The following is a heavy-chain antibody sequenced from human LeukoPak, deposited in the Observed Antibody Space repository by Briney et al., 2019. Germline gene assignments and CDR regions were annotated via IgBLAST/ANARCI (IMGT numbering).Heavy chain of an antibody. CDR2: ISGSGDAT. J-gene: IGHJ4*02. CDR3: AKSDCSDAGCYLLDY. CDR1: GFTFNSYS. Sequence: GGSLRLSCAASGFTFNSYSMNWVRQAPGRGVEWVSSISGSGDATYYADSVKGRFTISRDNSKNTLYLQMNSLTAEDTAVYYCAKSDCSDAGCYLLDYWGQGTLVTVSS. V-gene: IGHV3-23*01. D-gene: IGHD2-15*01.